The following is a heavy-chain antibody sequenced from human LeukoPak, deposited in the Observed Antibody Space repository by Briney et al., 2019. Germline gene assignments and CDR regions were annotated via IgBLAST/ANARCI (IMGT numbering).Heavy chain of an antibody. J-gene: IGHJ4*02. CDR2: IKSKTDGGTT. CDR1: GFSFSNAW. D-gene: IGHD6-6*01. CDR3: TVEYSRSSISFDY. V-gene: IGHV3-15*01. Sequence: PGGSLRLSCAASGFSFSNAWMSWVRQAPGKGLEWVGRIKSKTDGGTTDYAAPVKGRFTISRDDSRNTLFLQMNSLKTEDTGVYYCTVEYSRSSISFDYWGQGTLVTVSS.